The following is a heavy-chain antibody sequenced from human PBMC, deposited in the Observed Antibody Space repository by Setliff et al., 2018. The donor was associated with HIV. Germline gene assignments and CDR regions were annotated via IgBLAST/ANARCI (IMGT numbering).Heavy chain of an antibody. V-gene: IGHV3-48*03. CDR2: ISSSGNII. CDR1: GFTFRSYE. J-gene: IGHJ4*02. CDR3: ASHPSVYGPPFDY. D-gene: IGHD2-8*01. Sequence: PGGSLRLSCAASGFTFRSYEMNWGRQAPGKGLEWVSYISSSGNIIYYADSVKGRFTISRDNAKNSLYLQMNSLRAEDTAVYYCASHPSVYGPPFDYWGQGTLVTVSS.